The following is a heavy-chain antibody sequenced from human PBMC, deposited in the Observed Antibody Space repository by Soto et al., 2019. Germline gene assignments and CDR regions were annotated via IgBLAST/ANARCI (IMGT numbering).Heavy chain of an antibody. J-gene: IGHJ3*02. Sequence: EVQVLESGGGLVQPGGSLRLSCEGSGFTVSSHAMTCIRQAPGKGPEWVSTITADGGTYYADSVKGRFAMSRDTSESTLYLQMNSLGAEDTAAYYCAPHVSCSGGSCQYDAFAIRGQGTMVTVSS. CDR1: GFTVSSHA. V-gene: IGHV3-23*01. D-gene: IGHD2-15*01. CDR2: ITADGGT. CDR3: APHVSCSGGSCQYDAFAI.